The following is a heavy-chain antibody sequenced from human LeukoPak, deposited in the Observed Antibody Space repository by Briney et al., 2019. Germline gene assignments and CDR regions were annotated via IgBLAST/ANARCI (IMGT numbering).Heavy chain of an antibody. CDR3: ARVIKSAYYYGSGSDGYDY. Sequence: ASVKVSCKAPGYTFTSYYMHWVRQAPGQGLEWMGIINPSGGSTSYAQKFQGRVTMTRDTSTSTVYMELSSLRSEDTAVYYCARVIKSAYYYGSGSDGYDYWGQGTLVTVSS. V-gene: IGHV1-46*01. CDR2: INPSGGST. D-gene: IGHD3-10*01. CDR1: GYTFTSYY. J-gene: IGHJ4*02.